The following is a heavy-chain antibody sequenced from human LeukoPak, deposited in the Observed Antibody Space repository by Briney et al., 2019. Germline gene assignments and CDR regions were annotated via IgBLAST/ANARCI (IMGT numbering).Heavy chain of an antibody. CDR2: INPNSGGT. J-gene: IGHJ3*02. CDR3: AREGSGSYFRFAFDI. V-gene: IGHV1-2*02. D-gene: IGHD1-26*01. Sequence: ASVKVSCKASGYTFTGYYMHWVRQAPGQGLEWMGWINPNSGGTNYAQKFQGRVTMTRDTSISTAYMELSRLRSDDTAVYYCAREGSGSYFRFAFDIWGQGTMVTVSS. CDR1: GYTFTGYY.